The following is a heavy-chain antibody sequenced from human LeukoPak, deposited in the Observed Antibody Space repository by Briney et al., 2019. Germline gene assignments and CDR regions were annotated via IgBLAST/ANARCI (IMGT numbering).Heavy chain of an antibody. V-gene: IGHV4-4*07. CDR3: AREVVVVAATQGLNWFDP. J-gene: IGHJ5*02. CDR1: GGSISSYY. D-gene: IGHD2-15*01. CDR2: IYTSGST. Sequence: SETLSLTCTVSGGSISSYYWSWIRQPAGKGLEWIGRIYTSGSTNYNPSLKSRVTMSVDTSKNQFSLKLSSVTAADTAVYHCAREVVVVAATQGLNWFDPWGQGTLVTVSS.